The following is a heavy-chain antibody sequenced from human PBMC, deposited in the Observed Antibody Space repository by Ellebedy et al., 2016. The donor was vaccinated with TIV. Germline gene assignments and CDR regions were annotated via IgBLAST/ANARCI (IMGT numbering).Heavy chain of an antibody. CDR3: ARDKIYDFWSGYPTVNGMDV. J-gene: IGHJ6*02. D-gene: IGHD3-3*01. CDR2: ISYDGNNK. CDR1: GFTLSTYS. V-gene: IGHV3-30*03. Sequence: PGGSLRLSCAASGFTLSTYSMHWVRQAPGKGLEWVAVISYDGNNKYYEDSVMDRFTISRDNSKNILYLQMNSLRVEDTAVFYCARDKIYDFWSGYPTVNGMDVWGQGTTVTVSS.